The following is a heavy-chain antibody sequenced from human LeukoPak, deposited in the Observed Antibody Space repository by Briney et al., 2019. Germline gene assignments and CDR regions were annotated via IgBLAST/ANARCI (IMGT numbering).Heavy chain of an antibody. CDR3: ARDLNPYDSSGYYGY. D-gene: IGHD3-22*01. J-gene: IGHJ4*02. Sequence: SQTLSLTCTVSGGSISSGGYYWSWIRQHPGKGLEWIGYIYYSGSTNYNPSLKSRVTISVDTSKNQFSLKLTSVTAADTAVYYCARDLNPYDSSGYYGYWGQGTLVTVSS. V-gene: IGHV4-31*03. CDR1: GGSISSGGYY. CDR2: IYYSGST.